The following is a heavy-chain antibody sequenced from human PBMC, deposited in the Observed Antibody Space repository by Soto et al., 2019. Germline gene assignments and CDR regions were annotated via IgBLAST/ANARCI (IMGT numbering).Heavy chain of an antibody. CDR1: GFTFSSYS. V-gene: IGHV3-48*01. CDR3: ARDRYCSGGSGPYNWFDP. Sequence: EVQLVESGGGLVQPGGSLRLSCAASGFTFSSYSMNWVRQAPGKGLEWVSYISSSSSTIYYADSVKGRFTISRDNAKNSLYLQMNSLRAEDTAVYYCARDRYCSGGSGPYNWFDPWGQGTLVTVSS. J-gene: IGHJ5*02. D-gene: IGHD2-15*01. CDR2: ISSSSSTI.